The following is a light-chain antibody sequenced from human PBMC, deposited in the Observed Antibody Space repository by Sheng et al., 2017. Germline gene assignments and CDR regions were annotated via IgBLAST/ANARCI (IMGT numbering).Light chain of an antibody. V-gene: IGKV1-27*01. CDR2: AAS. CDR1: QGISNY. J-gene: IGKJ1*01. Sequence: DIQMTQSPSSLSTSVGDRVTISCRASQGISNYLAWYQQKPGKVPKLLIYAASTLQSGVPSRFSGSGSGTYFTLTISSLQPEDVATYYCQKYDRAPRTFGQGTKVEIK. CDR3: QKYDRAPRT.